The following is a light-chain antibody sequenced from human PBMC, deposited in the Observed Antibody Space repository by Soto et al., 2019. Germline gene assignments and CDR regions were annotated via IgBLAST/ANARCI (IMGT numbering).Light chain of an antibody. J-gene: IGKJ4*01. CDR1: QDITKY. V-gene: IGKV1-33*01. CDR2: DAS. Sequence: DIQMTQSPSSLSASVGDRVTITCQASQDITKYLNWYQQKPGKAPKLLIYDASNLETGVTSRFSGSGYVTEFTFTISSLQPEDIATYYCQQYDRPPLTFGGGTKVEIK. CDR3: QQYDRPPLT.